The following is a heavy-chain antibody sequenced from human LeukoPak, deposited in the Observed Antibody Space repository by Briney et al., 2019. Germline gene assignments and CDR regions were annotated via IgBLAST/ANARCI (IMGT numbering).Heavy chain of an antibody. V-gene: IGHV4-59*01. CDR1: GASISSSY. CDR2: INYSGNT. J-gene: IGHJ3*02. D-gene: IGHD3-22*01. CDR3: ARGYYDSRGYSNTFDI. Sequence: SETLSLTCAVSGASISSSYWSWIRQPPGKGLEWIGYINYSGNTKYNPSLESRVTISVDASNNQFSLRLSSVTAADTAFYYCARGYYDSRGYSNTFDIWGQGTLVTVSS.